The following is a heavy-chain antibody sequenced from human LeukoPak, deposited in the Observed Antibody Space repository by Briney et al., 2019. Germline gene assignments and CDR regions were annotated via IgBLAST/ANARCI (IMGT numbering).Heavy chain of an antibody. CDR2: IYINGDT. D-gene: IGHD2-21*02. CDR3: ARTARVFDH. V-gene: IGHV4-4*08. Sequence: PSETLSLTCTVSDDSISSYYLSWIRQPPGKALECIGYIYINGDTNSNPSLKSRVTMSLDTYNKQFSLQLRSVTAADTAVYFCARTARVFDHWGQGLLVTVSS. J-gene: IGHJ4*02. CDR1: DDSISSYY.